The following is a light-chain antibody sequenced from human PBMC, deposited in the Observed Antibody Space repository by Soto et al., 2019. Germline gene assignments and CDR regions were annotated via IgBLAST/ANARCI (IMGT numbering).Light chain of an antibody. Sequence: DIQMTQSPSSLSASVGDRVTITCQASQDISNYLNWYQQKPGKAPKLLIYDASNLETGVPSRFSGSGSGTDFTFTISSLQPEDIATYYCQQYDNLPVTFG. J-gene: IGKJ5*01. CDR3: QQYDNLPVT. V-gene: IGKV1-33*01. CDR1: QDISNY. CDR2: DAS.